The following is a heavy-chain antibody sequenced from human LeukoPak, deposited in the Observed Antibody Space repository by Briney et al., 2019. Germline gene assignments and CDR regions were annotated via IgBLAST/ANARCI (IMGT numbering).Heavy chain of an antibody. D-gene: IGHD5/OR15-5a*01. CDR2: INHSGST. CDR3: ARNPGLLYYYYMDV. V-gene: IGHV4-34*01. Sequence: SETLSLTCAVYGGSFSGYYWSWIRQPPGKGLEWIGEINHSGSTNYNPSLKSRVTISVDTSKNQFSLKLSSVTAADTAVYYCARNPGLLYYYYMDVWGKGTTVTVSS. CDR1: GGSFSGYY. J-gene: IGHJ6*03.